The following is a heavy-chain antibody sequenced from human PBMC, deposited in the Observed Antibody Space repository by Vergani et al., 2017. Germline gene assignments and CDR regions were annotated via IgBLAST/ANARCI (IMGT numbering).Heavy chain of an antibody. Sequence: QVQLQESGPGLVKPSGTLSLTCAVSGGSISSSNWWSWVRQHPGKGLEWIGEIYHSGSTNYNPSLKSRVTISVDKSKNQFSLKLSSVTAADTAVYYCATRKHSSSWYYYYMDVGGKGTTVTVSS. CDR2: IYHSGST. V-gene: IGHV4-4*02. J-gene: IGHJ6*03. CDR1: GGSISSSNW. CDR3: ATRKHSSSWYYYYMDV. D-gene: IGHD6-13*01.